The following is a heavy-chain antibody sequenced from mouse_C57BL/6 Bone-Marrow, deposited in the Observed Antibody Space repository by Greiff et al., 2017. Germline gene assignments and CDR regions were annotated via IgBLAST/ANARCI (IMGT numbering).Heavy chain of an antibody. D-gene: IGHD4-1*01. Sequence: EVKVVESGGGLVQSGRSLRLSCATSGFTFSDFYMEWVRQAPGKGLEWSAASRNKANDYTTEYSASVKGRFIVSRDTTQSILYLQMNALRAENTAIYYCARGALGPFYAMDYWGQGTSGTVSS. CDR2: SRNKANDYTT. CDR3: ARGALGPFYAMDY. CDR1: GFTFSDFY. J-gene: IGHJ4*01. V-gene: IGHV7-1*01.